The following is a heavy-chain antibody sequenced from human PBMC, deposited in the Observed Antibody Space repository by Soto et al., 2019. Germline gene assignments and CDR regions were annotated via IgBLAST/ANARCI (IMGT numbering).Heavy chain of an antibody. CDR1: GFTFSSYA. CDR2: ISGSGGST. J-gene: IGHJ4*02. Sequence: GGSLRLSCAASGFTFSSYAMSWVRQAPGKGLEWVSAISGSGGSTYYADSVKGRFTISRDKSKNTLYLQMNSLRAEDTAVYYCAKNGGSNIDYDFWSGYFSAYGLFDYWGQGTLVTVSS. V-gene: IGHV3-23*01. CDR3: AKNGGSNIDYDFWSGYFSAYGLFDY. D-gene: IGHD3-3*01.